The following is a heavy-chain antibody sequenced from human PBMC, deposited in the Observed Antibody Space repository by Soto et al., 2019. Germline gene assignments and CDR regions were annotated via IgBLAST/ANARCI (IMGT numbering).Heavy chain of an antibody. CDR3: VKPPVITASYYYYDMDV. V-gene: IGHV3-23*01. J-gene: IGHJ6*02. CDR2: ISGSGIST. Sequence: SLRLSCAASGFTFSTYPMSWVRQAPGKGLEWVSGISGSGISTYYTDSVKGRFTISRDNSKNTVFLQMNSLRDEDTAVYYCVKPPVITASYYYYDMDVWGQGTTVTVSS. D-gene: IGHD4-4*01. CDR1: GFTFSTYP.